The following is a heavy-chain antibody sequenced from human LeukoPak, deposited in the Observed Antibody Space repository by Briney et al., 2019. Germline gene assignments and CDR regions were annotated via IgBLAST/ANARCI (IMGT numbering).Heavy chain of an antibody. Sequence: GGSLRLSCAASGFTFRSYWMSWVRQAPGKGLEWVANINQGGSVKYYVDSVKGRFTISRDDAKNSLYVQMNSLRAEDTAVYYCARGPYGDYGFFDYWGQGTLVTVSS. CDR3: ARGPYGDYGFFDY. V-gene: IGHV3-7*03. CDR1: GFTFRSYW. CDR2: INQGGSVK. D-gene: IGHD4-17*01. J-gene: IGHJ4*02.